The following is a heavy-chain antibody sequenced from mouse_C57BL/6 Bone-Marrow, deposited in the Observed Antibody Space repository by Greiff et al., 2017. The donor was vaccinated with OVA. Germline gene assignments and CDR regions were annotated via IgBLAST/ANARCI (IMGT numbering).Heavy chain of an antibody. V-gene: IGHV1-4*01. CDR2: INPSSGYT. D-gene: IGHD2-1*01. Sequence: QVQLQQSGAELARPGASVKMSCKASGYTFTSYTMHWVKQSPGQGLEWIGYINPSSGYTNYNQKFKDKATLTADKSSSTAYMQLSSLTSEDSAVYYCERSEDGNYDADWGQGTLVTVSA. J-gene: IGHJ3*01. CDR1: GYTFTSYT. CDR3: ERSEDGNYDAD.